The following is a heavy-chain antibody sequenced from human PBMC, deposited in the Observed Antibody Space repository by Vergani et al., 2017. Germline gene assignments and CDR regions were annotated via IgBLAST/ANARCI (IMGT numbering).Heavy chain of an antibody. CDR3: TTAARGGADDAFDI. CDR2: IKSKTDGGTT. D-gene: IGHD2-21*01. CDR1: GFTFSNAW. J-gene: IGHJ3*02. V-gene: IGHV3-15*01. Sequence: EVQLVESGGGLVKPGGSLRLSCAASGFTFSNAWMSWVRQAPGKGLEWVGRIKSKTDGGTTDYAAPVKGRFTISREDSKNTLYLQMNSLKTEDTAVYYCTTAARGGADDAFDIWGQGTMVTVSS.